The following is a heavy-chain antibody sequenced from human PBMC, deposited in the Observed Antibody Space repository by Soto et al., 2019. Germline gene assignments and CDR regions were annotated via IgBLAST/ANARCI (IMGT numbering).Heavy chain of an antibody. CDR1: GGPFSGYY. V-gene: IGHV4-34*01. D-gene: IGHD6-13*01. CDR2: INHSGST. J-gene: IGHJ4*02. Sequence: ETLSLTCAVYGGPFSGYYWSWIRQPPGKGLEWIGEINHSGSTNYNPSLKSRVTISVDTSKNQFFLKVSSATAADTAVYYCAIPYSSSWYYFDYWGQGTLVTVSS. CDR3: AIPYSSSWYYFDY.